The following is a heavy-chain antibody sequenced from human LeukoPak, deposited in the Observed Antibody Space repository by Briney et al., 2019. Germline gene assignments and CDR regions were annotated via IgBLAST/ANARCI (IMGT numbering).Heavy chain of an antibody. J-gene: IGHJ3*02. CDR1: GFTVSSNY. CDR2: IYSDGST. Sequence: PGGSLRLSCAASGFTVSSNYMSWVRQAPGKGLEWVSVIYSDGSTYYADSVKGRFTISRHNSKNTLYLQMNSLRAEDTAVYYCARGPEASRLTGDTFEIWGQGIMVTVSS. D-gene: IGHD7-27*01. CDR3: ARGPEASRLTGDTFEI. V-gene: IGHV3-53*04.